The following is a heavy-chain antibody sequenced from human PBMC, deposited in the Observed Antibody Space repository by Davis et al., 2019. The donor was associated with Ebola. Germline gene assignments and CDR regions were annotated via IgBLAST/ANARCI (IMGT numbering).Heavy chain of an antibody. V-gene: IGHV1-18*01. J-gene: IGHJ4*02. CDR2: ISAYNGNT. Sequence: AASVKVSCKASGYTFTSYGISWVRQAPGQGLEWMGWISAYNGNTNYAQKLQGRVTMTTDTSTSTAYMELRSLRSDDTAVYYCARDSDYDYIWGSYRYPYDYWGQGTLVTVSS. CDR3: ARDSDYDYIWGSYRYPYDY. D-gene: IGHD3-16*02. CDR1: GYTFTSYG.